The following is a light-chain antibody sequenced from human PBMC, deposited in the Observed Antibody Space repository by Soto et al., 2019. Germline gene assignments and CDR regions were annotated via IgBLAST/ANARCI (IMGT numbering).Light chain of an antibody. CDR1: NSNIGSKY. V-gene: IGLV1-47*01. CDR3: AAWDNNLGGPA. J-gene: IGLJ2*01. CDR2: RNN. Sequence: QSVLTQPPSASGTPGQRVSISCSGSNSNIGSKYVYWYQQLPGTAPKLLMYRNNQRPSGVPDRFSGSKSGTSASLPISGLRSEDEADYYCAAWDNNLGGPAFGGGTKLTVL.